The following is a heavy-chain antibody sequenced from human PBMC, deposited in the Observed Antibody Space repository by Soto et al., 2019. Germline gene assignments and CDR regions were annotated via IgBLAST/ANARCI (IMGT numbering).Heavy chain of an antibody. CDR2: ISGSGGST. Sequence: EVQLLESGGGLVQPGGSLRLSCAASGFTFSSYAMSWVRQAPGKGLEWVSAISGSGGSTYYADSVKGRFTISRDNSKNTLYLQRNSLRAEDTAVYYCAKVRWLRLSLYYNSMDVWGQGTTDTVSS. CDR3: AKVRWLRLSLYYNSMDV. V-gene: IGHV3-23*01. D-gene: IGHD5-12*01. J-gene: IGHJ6*02. CDR1: GFTFSSYA.